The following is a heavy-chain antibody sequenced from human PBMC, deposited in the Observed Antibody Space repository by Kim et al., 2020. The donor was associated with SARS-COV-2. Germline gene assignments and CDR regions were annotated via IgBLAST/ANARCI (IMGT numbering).Heavy chain of an antibody. CDR2: IRSKAYGGTT. D-gene: IGHD2-15*01. Sequence: GGSLRLSCTASGFTFGDYAMSWFRQAPGKGLEWVGFIRSKAYGGTTEYAASVKGRFTISRDDSKSIAYLQMNSLKTEDTAVYYCTRGVQEYCSGGSCYGGGDFDYWGQGTLVTVSS. V-gene: IGHV3-49*03. CDR1: GFTFGDYA. CDR3: TRGVQEYCSGGSCYGGGDFDY. J-gene: IGHJ4*02.